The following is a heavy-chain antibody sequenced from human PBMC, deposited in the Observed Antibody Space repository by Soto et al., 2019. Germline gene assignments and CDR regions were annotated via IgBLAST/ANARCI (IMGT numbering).Heavy chain of an antibody. CDR2: IYYSGST. CDR1: CGSIISSSYY. J-gene: IGHJ6*02. D-gene: IGHD3-9*01. Sequence: SETLSLTCTFSCGSIISSSYYWGCIRQPPGKGLEWIGSIYYSGSTYYNPSLKSRVTISVDTSKNQFSLKLSSVTAADTAVYYCARQGNYDILTDYYYYYGMDVWGQGTTVTVSS. CDR3: ARQGNYDILTDYYYYYGMDV. V-gene: IGHV4-39*01.